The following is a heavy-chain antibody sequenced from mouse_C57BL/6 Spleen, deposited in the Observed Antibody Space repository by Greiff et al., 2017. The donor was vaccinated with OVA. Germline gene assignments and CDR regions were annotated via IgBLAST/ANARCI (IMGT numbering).Heavy chain of an antibody. V-gene: IGHV1-64*01. D-gene: IGHD1-1*01. J-gene: IGHJ1*03. CDR3: LITTVVDWYFDV. Sequence: QVQLQQSGAELVKPGASVKLSCKASGYTFTSYWMHWVKQRPGQGLEWIGMIHPNSCSTNYNEKFKSKATLTVDKSSSTAYMQLSSLTSEDSAVYYCLITTVVDWYFDVWGTGTTVTVSS. CDR1: GYTFTSYW. CDR2: IHPNSCST.